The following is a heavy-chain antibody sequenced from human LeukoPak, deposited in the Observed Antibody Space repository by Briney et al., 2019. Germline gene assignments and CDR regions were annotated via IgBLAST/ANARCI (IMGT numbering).Heavy chain of an antibody. CDR3: AKVTSWAINAFDV. J-gene: IGHJ3*01. D-gene: IGHD3-16*01. CDR1: GFTFSSYA. Sequence: PGGSLRLSCAASGFTFSSYAMSWVRQASGKGLEWVSTISGSGGTTYYADSVKGRFTISRDNSKNTLYLQMNSVRAEDTAVYYCAKVTSWAINAFDVWGQGTMVTVSS. CDR2: ISGSGGTT. V-gene: IGHV3-23*01.